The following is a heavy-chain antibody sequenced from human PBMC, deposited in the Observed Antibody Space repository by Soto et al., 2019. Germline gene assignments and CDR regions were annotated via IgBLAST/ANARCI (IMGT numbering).Heavy chain of an antibody. CDR1: GFSFSNYG. CDR3: TKDGDAYDFAFDK. CDR2: ITKTGRST. D-gene: IGHD3-3*01. Sequence: EVQLLESGGGLVQPGGSLRLSCATSGFSFSNYGMNWVRQAPGKGLEWVSGITKTGRSTFIADSVRGRFTISRDNLKNIMYLQMNRLRVDDTALYYCTKDGDAYDFAFDKWGQGTMVTVTS. J-gene: IGHJ3*02. V-gene: IGHV3-23*01.